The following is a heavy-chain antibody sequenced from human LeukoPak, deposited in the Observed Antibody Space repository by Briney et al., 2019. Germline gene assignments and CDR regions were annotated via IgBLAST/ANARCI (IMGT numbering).Heavy chain of an antibody. CDR3: ARVRYSSSWYQFDP. V-gene: IGHV4-61*02. J-gene: IGHJ5*02. CDR2: IYTSGST. D-gene: IGHD6-13*01. Sequence: SETLSLTCTVSGGSISSGSYYWSWIRQPAGKGLEWIGRIYTSGSTNYNPSPKSRVTISVDTSKNQFSLKLSSVTAADTAVYYCARVRYSSSWYQFDPWGQGTLVTVSS. CDR1: GGSISSGSYY.